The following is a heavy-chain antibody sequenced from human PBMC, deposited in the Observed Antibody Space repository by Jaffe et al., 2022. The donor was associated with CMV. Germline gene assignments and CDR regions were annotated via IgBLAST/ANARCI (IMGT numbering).Heavy chain of an antibody. CDR3: ARAHYYDFWSGSPHLSAFDI. V-gene: IGHV1-2*04. J-gene: IGHJ3*02. Sequence: QVQLVQSGAEVKKPGASVKVSCKASGYTFTGYYMHWVRQAPGQGLEWMGWINPNSGGTNYAQKFQGWVTMTRDTSISTAYMELSRLRSDDTAVYYCARAHYYDFWSGSPHLSAFDIWGQGTMVTVSS. CDR2: INPNSGGT. CDR1: GYTFTGYY. D-gene: IGHD3-3*01.